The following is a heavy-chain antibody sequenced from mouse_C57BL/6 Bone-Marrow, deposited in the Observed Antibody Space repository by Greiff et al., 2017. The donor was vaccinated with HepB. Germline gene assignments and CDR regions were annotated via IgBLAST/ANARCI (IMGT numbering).Heavy chain of an antibody. CDR2: IDPEDGET. J-gene: IGHJ4*01. D-gene: IGHD1-1*01. Sequence: VQLKQSGAELVKPGASVKLSCTASGFNIKDYYMHWVKQRTEQGLEWIGRIDPEDGETKYAPKFQGKATITADTSSNTAYLQLSSLTSEDTAVYYCASCYYGSFFYYAMDYWGQGTSVTVSS. CDR1: GFNIKDYY. CDR3: ASCYYGSFFYYAMDY. V-gene: IGHV14-2*01.